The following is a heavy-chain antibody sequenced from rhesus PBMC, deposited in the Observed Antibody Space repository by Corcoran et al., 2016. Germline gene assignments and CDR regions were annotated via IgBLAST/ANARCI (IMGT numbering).Heavy chain of an antibody. D-gene: IGHD4-29*01. V-gene: IGHV1-198*02. CDR2: IIPLVGKT. J-gene: IGHJ4*01. CDR1: GFTFGSYA. Sequence: QVQLVQSGAEVKKPGASVKVSCKASGFTFGSYAINWVRQAPGQGLGWMGVIIPLVGKTNYAEKVQGRVKITADTSTSTAYMELSSLRSEDTAVYYCAREAEAAVAVPDYWGQGVLVTVSS. CDR3: AREAEAAVAVPDY.